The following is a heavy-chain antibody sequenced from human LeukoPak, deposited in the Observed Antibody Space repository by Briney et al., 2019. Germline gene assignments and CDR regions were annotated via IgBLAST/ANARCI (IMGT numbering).Heavy chain of an antibody. D-gene: IGHD3-22*01. CDR1: GFTVSSNY. J-gene: IGHJ4*02. CDR2: IYSGGST. CDR3: ARVVWDDSSGYHDY. V-gene: IGHV3-53*01. Sequence: PGGSLRLSCAASGFTVSSNYMSWVRQAPGKGLEWVSVIYSGGSTYYADSVKGRFTISRDNSKNTLYLQMNSLRAEDTAVYYCARVVWDDSSGYHDYWGQGTLVTVSS.